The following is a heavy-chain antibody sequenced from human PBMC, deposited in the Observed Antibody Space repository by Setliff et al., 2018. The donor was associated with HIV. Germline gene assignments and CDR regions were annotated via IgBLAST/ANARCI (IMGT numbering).Heavy chain of an antibody. V-gene: IGHV4-38-2*01. CDR3: ARHLSPYGSGSQEPNWFDP. D-gene: IGHD3-10*01. CDR1: GYSISSGYY. J-gene: IGHJ5*02. CDR2: IYHSGTT. Sequence: SETLSLTCAVSGYSISSGYYWGWIRQPPGKGLEWIGSIYHSGTTYYNPSLKSRVTISVDTSKNQFSLKLNSVTATDTAVYYCARHLSPYGSGSQEPNWFDPWGQGTLVTSPQ.